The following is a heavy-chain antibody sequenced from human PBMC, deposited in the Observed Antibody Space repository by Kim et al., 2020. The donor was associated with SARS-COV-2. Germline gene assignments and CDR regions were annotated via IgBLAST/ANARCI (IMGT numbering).Heavy chain of an antibody. CDR1: GFTFSSYS. D-gene: IGHD3-16*01. CDR2: ISSSSGYI. J-gene: IGHJ6*02. Sequence: GGSLRLSCAASGFTFSSYSMNWVRQAPGKGLEWVSFISSSSGYIYYADSVKGRFTISRDNAKNSLYLQMNRLRTEDTAVYYCARIGAYTRAAKIYGAFFGDYYYYYGMDVWGQGTTVTVSS. V-gene: IGHV3-21*01. CDR3: ARIGAYTRAAKIYGAFFGDYYYYYGMDV.